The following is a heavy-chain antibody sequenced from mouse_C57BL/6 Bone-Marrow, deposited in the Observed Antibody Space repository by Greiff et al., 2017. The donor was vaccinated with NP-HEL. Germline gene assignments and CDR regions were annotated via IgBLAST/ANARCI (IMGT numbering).Heavy chain of an antibody. CDR2: INPYNGGT. CDR1: GYTFTDYY. D-gene: IGHD1-1*01. J-gene: IGHJ2*01. CDR3: ARDGSREVFDY. Sequence: EVQLQQSGPVLVKPGASVKMSCKASGYTFTDYYMNWVKQSHGKSLEWIGVINPYNGGTSYNQKFKGKATLTVDKSSSTAYMELNSLTSEDSAVYYCARDGSREVFDYWGQGTTLTVSS. V-gene: IGHV1-19*01.